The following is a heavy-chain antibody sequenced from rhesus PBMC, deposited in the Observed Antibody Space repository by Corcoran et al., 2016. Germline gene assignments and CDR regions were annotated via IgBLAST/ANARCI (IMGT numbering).Heavy chain of an antibody. Sequence: QVQLQESGPGLVKPSETLSLTCAVSGGSISDDYYWSWIRQPPGKGLEWIGYIFGSGGGTNYNPSLKTRVTISIDTSKNQFSLKLSSVTAADTAVYYCARDEAEYCSSTYCSSGDYWGQGVLVTVSP. D-gene: IGHD2-15*01. CDR3: ARDEAEYCSSTYCSSGDY. CDR2: IFGSGGGT. CDR1: GGSISDDYY. V-gene: IGHV4-106*01. J-gene: IGHJ4*01.